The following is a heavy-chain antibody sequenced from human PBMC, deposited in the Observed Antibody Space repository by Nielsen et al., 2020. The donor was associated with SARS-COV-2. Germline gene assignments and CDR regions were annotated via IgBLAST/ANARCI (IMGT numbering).Heavy chain of an antibody. D-gene: IGHD6-6*01. V-gene: IGHV3-23*01. CDR1: GFTFSDYY. J-gene: IGHJ4*02. Sequence: GESLKISCTASGFTFSDYYMSWIRQAPGKGLEWVSAISGSGGSTYYADSVKGRFTISRDNSKNTLYLQMNSLRAEDTAVYYCAKGKIYSSCNYWGQGTLVTVSS. CDR3: AKGKIYSSCNY. CDR2: ISGSGGST.